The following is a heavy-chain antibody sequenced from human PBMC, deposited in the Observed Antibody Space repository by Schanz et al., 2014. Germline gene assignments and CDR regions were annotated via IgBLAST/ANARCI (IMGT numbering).Heavy chain of an antibody. D-gene: IGHD5-12*01. CDR2: INSNTGNP. CDR3: ARDEGRDGYNLAFDV. CDR1: GYTFSGYF. J-gene: IGHJ3*01. V-gene: IGHV7-4-1*02. Sequence: QVLLVQSGAEIKEPGASVKVSCKASGYTFSGYFIHWVRQAPGQGLEWMGWINSNTGNPTYAQGFTGRFVFSLDTSVSTAYLQISSLKAEDTAIYYCARDEGRDGYNLAFDVWGQGTLVTVSS.